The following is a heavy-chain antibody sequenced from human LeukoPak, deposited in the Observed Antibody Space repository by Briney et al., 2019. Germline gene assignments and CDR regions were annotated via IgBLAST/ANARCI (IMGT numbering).Heavy chain of an antibody. J-gene: IGHJ4*02. V-gene: IGHV3-74*01. Sequence: GGSLRLSCAASGFPFGNYWMHWVRQVPGEGPVWVSRINSDGSTSTYADSVKGRFTISRDNAKNTLYLQMNSLRADDTAVYYCARDLRLWDLDFWGQGTLVTVSS. CDR1: GFPFGNYW. CDR3: ARDLRLWDLDF. CDR2: INSDGSTS. D-gene: IGHD5-18*01.